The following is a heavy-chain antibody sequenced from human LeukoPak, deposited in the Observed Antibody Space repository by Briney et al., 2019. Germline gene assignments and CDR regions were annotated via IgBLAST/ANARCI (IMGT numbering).Heavy chain of an antibody. V-gene: IGHV4-34*01. Sequence: PSETLSLTCAVYGGSFSGYYWSWIRQPPGKGLEWIGEINHSGSTNYNPSLKSRVTISVDTSKNQFPLKLSSVTAADTAVYYCASSDSSSWYVRVVYYVYWGQGTLVTVSS. CDR1: GGSFSGYY. CDR2: INHSGST. CDR3: ASSDSSSWYVRVVYYVY. D-gene: IGHD6-13*01. J-gene: IGHJ4*02.